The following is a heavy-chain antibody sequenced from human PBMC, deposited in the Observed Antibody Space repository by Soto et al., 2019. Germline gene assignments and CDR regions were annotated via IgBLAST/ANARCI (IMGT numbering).Heavy chain of an antibody. V-gene: IGHV4-59*01. Sequence: SETLSLTCTVSGGTISSWYWSWIRQPPGKGLEWIGYIYYSGSTNCNPSLKSRVTISIDRSKNQFSLKLSSVTAADTAVYYCARGGGVIVIDWFDPWGQGTLVTVSS. CDR1: GGTISSWY. CDR3: ARGGGVIVIDWFDP. J-gene: IGHJ5*02. D-gene: IGHD3-16*02. CDR2: IYYSGST.